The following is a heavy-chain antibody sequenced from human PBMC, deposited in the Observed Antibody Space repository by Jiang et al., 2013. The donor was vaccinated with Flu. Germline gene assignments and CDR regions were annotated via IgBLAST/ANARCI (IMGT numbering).Heavy chain of an antibody. D-gene: IGHD4-11*01. CDR1: GDSVSSDSAT. CDR2: TYYRSKWFN. V-gene: IGHV6-1*01. CDR3: AGTYSYYRH. Sequence: SQTLSLTCAISGDSVSSDSATWNWIRQSPSRGLEWLGRTYYRSKWFNDYAESLKSRITINPDTSKNQFSLQLNSVTPEDAAVYYCAGTYSYYRHWGQGTLVTVSS. J-gene: IGHJ4*02.